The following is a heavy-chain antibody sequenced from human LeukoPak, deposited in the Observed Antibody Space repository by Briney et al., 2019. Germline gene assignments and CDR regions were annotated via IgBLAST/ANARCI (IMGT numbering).Heavy chain of an antibody. V-gene: IGHV1-2*06. Sequence: ASVKVSCKASGYTFTAYDMYWVRQAPGQGLECMGRINPNSGGTNYAQKFQGRVTMTRDTSISTAYMELSRLRSDDTAVYDCATSSEGGYSYGSDIDYWGQGTLVTVSS. CDR3: ATSSEGGYSYGSDIDY. J-gene: IGHJ4*02. CDR2: INPNSGGT. CDR1: GYTFTAYD. D-gene: IGHD5-18*01.